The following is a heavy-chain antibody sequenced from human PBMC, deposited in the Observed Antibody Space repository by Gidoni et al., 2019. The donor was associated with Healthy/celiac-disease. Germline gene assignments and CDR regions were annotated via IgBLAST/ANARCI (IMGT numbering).Heavy chain of an antibody. CDR1: GFTFSSYA. J-gene: IGHJ6*02. CDR2: IAYDGSNK. Sequence: QVQLVASGGGVVQPGRSLRLSCAASGFTFSSYAMHWVRQAPGKGLEWVAVIAYDGSNKYYADSVKGRFTISRDNSKNTLYLQMNSLRAEDTAVYYCAREGRDGYNRRYYGMDVWGQGTTVTVSS. D-gene: IGHD5-12*01. V-gene: IGHV3-30-3*01. CDR3: AREGRDGYNRRYYGMDV.